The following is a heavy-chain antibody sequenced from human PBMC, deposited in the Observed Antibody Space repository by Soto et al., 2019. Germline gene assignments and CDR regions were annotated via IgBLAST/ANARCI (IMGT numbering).Heavy chain of an antibody. J-gene: IGHJ3*02. Sequence: SVKVSCKASGGTFSRHTISWVRQAPGQRNEWMGRIIPILGIAKYAQKFQGRVAITADKSTSTADMELSSLSFVFLNDTASAGRYEHLRYFDQYAFDIWG. CDR3: AGRYEHLRYFDQYAFDI. V-gene: IGHV1-69*02. D-gene: IGHD3-9*01. CDR2: IIPILGIA. CDR1: GGTFSRHT.